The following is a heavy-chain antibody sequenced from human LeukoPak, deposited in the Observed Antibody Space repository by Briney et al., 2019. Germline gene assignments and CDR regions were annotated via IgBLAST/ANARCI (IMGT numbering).Heavy chain of an antibody. CDR3: ARALLWFGELPRSSDY. Sequence: SETLSPTCAVYGGSFSGYYWSSIRQRPGKGLEWNGEINHSGSTNYNPSRKSRVTISVVTSKNQFSLKLSSVTAADTAVYYCARALLWFGELPRSSDYWGQGTLVTVSS. CDR1: GGSFSGYY. V-gene: IGHV4-34*01. CDR2: INHSGST. D-gene: IGHD3-10*01. J-gene: IGHJ4*02.